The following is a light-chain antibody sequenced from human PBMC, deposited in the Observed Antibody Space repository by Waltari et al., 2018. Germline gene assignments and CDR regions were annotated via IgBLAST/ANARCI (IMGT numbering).Light chain of an antibody. CDR2: EAS. CDR1: ESLLRSDGKTY. Sequence: VVTQAPLSMSVTPGQPAPMSCKSSESLLRSDGKTYLYWYLHKPGQPPRLLIYEASKRFSGVPDRFSGSGSWTDFTLRISRVEAEDVGVYYCMQTLRLPSFSFGGGTKVEIK. CDR3: MQTLRLPSFS. J-gene: IGKJ4*01. V-gene: IGKV2D-29*01.